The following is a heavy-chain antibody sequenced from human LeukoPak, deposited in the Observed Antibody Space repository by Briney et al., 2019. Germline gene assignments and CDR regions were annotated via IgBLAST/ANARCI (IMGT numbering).Heavy chain of an antibody. CDR2: ISSSGSTI. J-gene: IGHJ6*04. D-gene: IGHD3-10*02. CDR1: GFTLSNFA. V-gene: IGHV3-48*03. CDR3: AELGITMIGGV. Sequence: GGSLRLSCAASGFTLSNFAMTWVRQAPGKGLEWVSYISSSGSTIYYADSVKGRFTISRDNAKNSLYLQMNSLRAEDTAVYYCAELGITMIGGVWGKGTTVTISS.